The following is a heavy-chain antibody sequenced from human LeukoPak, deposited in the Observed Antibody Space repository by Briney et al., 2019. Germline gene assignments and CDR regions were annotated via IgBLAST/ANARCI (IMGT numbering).Heavy chain of an antibody. CDR2: IYYSGST. CDR3: ARVTSPYYDFWSGYYPDY. CDR1: GGSISSYY. V-gene: IGHV4-59*01. J-gene: IGHJ4*02. D-gene: IGHD3-3*01. Sequence: SETLSLTCTVSGGSISSYYWSWIRQPPGKGLEWIGYIYYSGSTNYNPSLKSRVTISVDTSKNQFSLKLSSVTAADTAVYYCARVTSPYYDFWSGYYPDYWGQGTLVTVSS.